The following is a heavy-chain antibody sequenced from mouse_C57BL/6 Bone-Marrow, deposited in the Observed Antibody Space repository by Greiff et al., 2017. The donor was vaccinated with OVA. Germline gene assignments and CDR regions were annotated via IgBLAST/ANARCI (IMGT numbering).Heavy chain of an antibody. V-gene: IGHV1-19*01. Sequence: VQLQQSGPVLVKPGASVKMSCKASGYTFTDYYMNWVKQSHGKSLEWIGVINPYNGGTSYNQKFKGKATLTVDKSSSTAYMELNSLTSEDSAVYYCARRRLPLAYWGQGTLVTVSA. CDR2: INPYNGGT. CDR1: GYTFTDYY. CDR3: ARRRLPLAY. J-gene: IGHJ3*01. D-gene: IGHD2-2*01.